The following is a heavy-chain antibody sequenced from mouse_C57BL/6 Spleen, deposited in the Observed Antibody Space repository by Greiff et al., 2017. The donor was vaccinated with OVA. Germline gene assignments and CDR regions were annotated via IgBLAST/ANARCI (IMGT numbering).Heavy chain of an antibody. Sequence: VQLQQSGAELVRPGTSVKVSCKASGYAFTNYLIEWVKQRPGQGLEWIGVINPGSGGTNYNEKFKGKATLTADKSSSTAYMQLSSLTSEDSAVYFCGRPIYDGDYVDAMDYWGQGTSVTVSS. D-gene: IGHD2-3*01. CDR1: GYAFTNYL. CDR3: GRPIYDGDYVDAMDY. J-gene: IGHJ4*01. V-gene: IGHV1-54*01. CDR2: INPGSGGT.